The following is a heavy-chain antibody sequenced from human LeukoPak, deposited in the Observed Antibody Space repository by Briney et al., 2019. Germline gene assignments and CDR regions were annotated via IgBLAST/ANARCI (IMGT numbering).Heavy chain of an antibody. Sequence: PSETLSLTCTVSGGSISSGGYYWSWIRQHPGKGLEWIGYIYYNGVTYYNPSLKSRVTISVDTSRNHFSLELSSVTAADTAVYYCARNGAGIAAAPYYYTMDVWGQGTTVTVSS. CDR1: GGSISSGGYY. D-gene: IGHD6-13*01. V-gene: IGHV4-31*03. CDR3: ARNGAGIAAAPYYYTMDV. CDR2: IYYNGVT. J-gene: IGHJ6*02.